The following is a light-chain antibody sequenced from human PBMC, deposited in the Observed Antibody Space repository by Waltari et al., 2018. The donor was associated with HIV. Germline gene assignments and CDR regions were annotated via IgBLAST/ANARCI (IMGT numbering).Light chain of an antibody. Sequence: DIQMTQSPSSLSASVGDRVTITCRSSQSITDKVNWYQQKPGEAPKVLIYDASTLETGFPSRFSGSGSGTEFTLTISSLQPDDFASYFCQQSFRSPLTFGPGTKVDI. V-gene: IGKV1-39*01. CDR3: QQSFRSPLT. J-gene: IGKJ3*01. CDR2: DAS. CDR1: QSITDK.